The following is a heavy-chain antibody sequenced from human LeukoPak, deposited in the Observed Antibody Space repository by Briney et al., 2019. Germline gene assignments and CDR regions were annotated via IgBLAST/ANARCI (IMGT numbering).Heavy chain of an antibody. CDR3: AKDPGIVVVTIT. J-gene: IGHJ5*02. D-gene: IGHD3-22*01. CDR2: ITSNGGST. CDR1: GFIFSSYG. Sequence: PGGSLRLSCVASGFIFSSYGMHWVRQAPGKGLEYVSGITSNGGSTYYGNSVKGRFTISRDNSKNTLYLQMGSLRAEDMAVYYCAKDPGIVVVTITWGQGTLVTVSS. V-gene: IGHV3-64*01.